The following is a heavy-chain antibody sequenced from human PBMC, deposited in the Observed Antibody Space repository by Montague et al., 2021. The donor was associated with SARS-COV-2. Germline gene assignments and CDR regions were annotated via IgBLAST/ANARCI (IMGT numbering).Heavy chain of an antibody. CDR3: TSGREGNYNVMDV. CDR2: KDDWCKKKK. Sequence: CAISGDSVTGTRNSGTDRKNTRLNGIHGKSTKDDWCKKKKNYAVSVRGRVTINPDTSKNKLSLQLNSVTPEDTAIYYCTSGREGNYNVMDVWGQGTTVTVSS. CDR1: GDSVTGTRNS. J-gene: IGHJ6*02. D-gene: IGHD1-1*01. V-gene: IGHV6-1*01.